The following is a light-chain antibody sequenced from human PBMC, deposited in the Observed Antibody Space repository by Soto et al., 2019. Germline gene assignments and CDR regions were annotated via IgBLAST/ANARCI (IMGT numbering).Light chain of an antibody. CDR1: QGIKDY. V-gene: IGKV3-15*01. Sequence: EIVMTQSPATLSVSPGERATLSCRASQGIKDYVAWFQQKPGQAPRLLIYGASTRATAIPARFSGSGSGTEFTLSISSLQSEDFAVYYCQLYGISPLFGPGTKVDIK. CDR3: QLYGISPL. J-gene: IGKJ3*01. CDR2: GAS.